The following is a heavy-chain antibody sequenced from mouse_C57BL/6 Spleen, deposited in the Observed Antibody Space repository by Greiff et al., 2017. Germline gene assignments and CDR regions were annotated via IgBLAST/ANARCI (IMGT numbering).Heavy chain of an antibody. CDR1: GYAFSSSW. J-gene: IGHJ2*01. CDR2: IYPGDGDT. Sequence: VQVVESGPELVKPGASVKISCKASGYAFSSSWMNWVKQRPGKGLEWIGRIYPGDGDTTYNGKFKGKATLTADKSSSTAYMQLSSLPSEDSAVYFCARGRYGNYLDYWGQGTTLTVSS. CDR3: ARGRYGNYLDY. D-gene: IGHD2-1*01. V-gene: IGHV1-82*01.